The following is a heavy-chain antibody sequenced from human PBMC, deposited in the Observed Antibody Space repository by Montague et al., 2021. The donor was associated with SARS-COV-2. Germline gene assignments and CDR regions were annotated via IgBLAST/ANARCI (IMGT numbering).Heavy chain of an antibody. Sequence: SETLSLTCTVSGGSISSSSYYWGWIRQPPGKGLEWIGSIFYSGSTDYNPSLKCRVTISVDTSKNQFSLKLSSVTAADTAVYYCASMVRAQVYYFDYWGQGTLVTVSS. CDR2: IFYSGST. CDR1: GGSISSSSYY. J-gene: IGHJ4*02. CDR3: ASMVRAQVYYFDY. D-gene: IGHD3-10*01. V-gene: IGHV4-39*01.